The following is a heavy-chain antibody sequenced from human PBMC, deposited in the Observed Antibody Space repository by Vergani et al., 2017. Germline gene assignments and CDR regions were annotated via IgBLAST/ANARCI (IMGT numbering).Heavy chain of an antibody. CDR2: IYYSGST. CDR1: GGSISSYY. D-gene: IGHD2-2*01. CDR3: ARVQRCSSTSCYSAFDI. J-gene: IGHJ3*02. V-gene: IGHV4-59*01. Sequence: QVQLQESGPGLVKPSETLSLTCTVSGGSISSYYWSWIRQPPGKGLEWIGSIYYSGSTNYNPSLKSRVAISVDTSKNQFSLKLSSVTTADTAVYYFARVQRCSSTSCYSAFDIWGQGTMVTVSS.